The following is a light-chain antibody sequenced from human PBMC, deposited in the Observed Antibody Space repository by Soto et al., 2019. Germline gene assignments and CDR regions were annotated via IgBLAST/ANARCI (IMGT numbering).Light chain of an antibody. V-gene: IGLV1-40*01. CDR2: DNN. CDR3: QAYDNSLSGVV. J-gene: IGLJ2*01. CDR1: SSNLGAGYD. Sequence: QSVLTQPPSVSGAPGQRVTISCTGSSSNLGAGYDVNYYQHPPGTAPKLLIYDNNKRPSGVPDRFSGSKSGTSASLAITGLQAEDEADFYCQAYDNSLSGVVFGGGTKLTVL.